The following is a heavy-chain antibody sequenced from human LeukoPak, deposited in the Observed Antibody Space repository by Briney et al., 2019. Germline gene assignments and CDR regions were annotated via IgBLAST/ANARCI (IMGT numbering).Heavy chain of an antibody. CDR1: GYTFTSYD. J-gene: IGHJ3*02. CDR3: ARVNRFYDAFDI. CDR2: MNPNSGNT. D-gene: IGHD3-3*01. V-gene: IGHV1-8*03. Sequence: ASVKVSCKASGYTFTSYDINWVRQATGQGLEWMGWMNPNSGNTGYAQKFQGRVTITRNTSISTAYMELSSLRSEDMAVYYCARVNRFYDAFDIWGQGTMVTVSS.